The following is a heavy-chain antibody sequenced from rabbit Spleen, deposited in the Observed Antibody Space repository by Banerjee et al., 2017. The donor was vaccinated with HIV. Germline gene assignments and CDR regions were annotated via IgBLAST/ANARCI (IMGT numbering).Heavy chain of an antibody. V-gene: IGHV1S47*01. CDR3: ATDYAGDANYEYGVFNL. J-gene: IGHJ4*01. D-gene: IGHD4-2*01. CDR1: RFDLNTYG. CDR2: IDPVFGAT. Sequence: QEQLVESGGGLVQPEGSLTLSCKASRFDLNTYGVSWVRQAPGKGLEWIGYIDPVFGATYYATWVNGRFTISSHNAQNTLYLQLNSLTAADTATYFCATDYAGDANYEYGVFNLWAQAPWSPS.